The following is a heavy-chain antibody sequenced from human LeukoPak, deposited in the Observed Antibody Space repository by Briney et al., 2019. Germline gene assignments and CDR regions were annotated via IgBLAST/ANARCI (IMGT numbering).Heavy chain of an antibody. J-gene: IGHJ4*02. Sequence: GESLKISCKGSGYIFTSYWLGWVRPIPGKGLEWMGIIYPGDSDTRYSPSFQGQVTISADKSISTAYLQWSSLKASDTAMYYCARSYCSGGSCYPVYGGQGTLVTVSA. D-gene: IGHD2-15*01. CDR2: IYPGDSDT. CDR3: ARSYCSGGSCYPVY. CDR1: GYIFTSYW. V-gene: IGHV5-51*01.